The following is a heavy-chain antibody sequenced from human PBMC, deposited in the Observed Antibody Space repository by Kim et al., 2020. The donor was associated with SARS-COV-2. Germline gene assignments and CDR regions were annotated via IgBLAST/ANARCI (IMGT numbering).Heavy chain of an antibody. CDR2: INHSGST. J-gene: IGHJ4*02. Sequence: SETLSLTCAVYGGSFSGYYWSWIRQSPGKGLEWIGEINHSGSTNYNPSLKSRVTISVDTSKNQFSLKLSSVTAADTAVYYCARALVVVAETLDYWGQGTLVTVSS. CDR1: GGSFSGYY. D-gene: IGHD2-15*01. CDR3: ARALVVVAETLDY. V-gene: IGHV4-34*01.